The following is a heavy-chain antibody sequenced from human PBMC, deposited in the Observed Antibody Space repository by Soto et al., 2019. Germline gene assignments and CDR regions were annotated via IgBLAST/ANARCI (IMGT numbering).Heavy chain of an antibody. V-gene: IGHV4-31*03. J-gene: IGHJ3*02. D-gene: IGHD3-22*01. CDR3: ATENRDYYDSSGYYPGGFDI. CDR1: CASISSFAYD. Sequence: LSLPGXVSCASISSFAYDGMFSAEHPGTGLEWIGYIYYSGSTYYNPSLKSRVTISVDTSKNQFSLKLSSVTAADTAVYYCATENRDYYDSSGYYPGGFDIWGQGTMLTVSS. CDR2: IYYSGST.